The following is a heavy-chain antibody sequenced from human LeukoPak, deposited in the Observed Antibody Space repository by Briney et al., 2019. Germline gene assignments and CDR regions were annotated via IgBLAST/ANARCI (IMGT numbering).Heavy chain of an antibody. J-gene: IGHJ4*02. D-gene: IGHD3-10*01. CDR3: AKEGTAGGAGYFDY. CDR2: ITNSGTNI. V-gene: IGHV3-23*01. Sequence: GGSLRLSCTASAFTFSNYAMSWVRQAPGKGLEWVSAITNSGTNIYYTDSARGRFTISRDNSKSTLYLQMNSLRAEDTAIYYCAKEGTAGGAGYFDYWGQGTLVTVSS. CDR1: AFTFSNYA.